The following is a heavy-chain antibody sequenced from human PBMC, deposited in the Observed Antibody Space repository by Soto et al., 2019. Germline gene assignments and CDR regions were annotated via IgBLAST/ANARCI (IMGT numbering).Heavy chain of an antibody. CDR3: ARSKKDTMIVVVTGQDAFDI. CDR1: VFTFSSYA. J-gene: IGHJ3*02. CDR2: ISYDGSNK. Sequence: GGSLRLSCAASVFTFSSYAMHWVRQAPGKGLEWVAVISYDGSNKYYADSVKGRFTISRDNSKNTLYLQMNSLRAEDTAVYYCARSKKDTMIVVVTGQDAFDIWGQGTMVTVSS. V-gene: IGHV3-30-3*01. D-gene: IGHD3-22*01.